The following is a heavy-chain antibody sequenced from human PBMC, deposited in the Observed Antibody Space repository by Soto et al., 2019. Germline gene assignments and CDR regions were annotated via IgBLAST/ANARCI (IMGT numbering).Heavy chain of an antibody. CDR2: ISYDGSNK. D-gene: IGHD6-13*01. Sequence: QVQLVESGGGVVQPGRSLRLSCAASGFTFSSYDMHWVRQAPGKGLEWVAVISYDGSNKYYADSVKGRFTISRDNSKNTLYLQMNSLRAEDTAVYYCAKEDSSSWPYYYYYGMDVWGQGTTVTVSS. CDR3: AKEDSSSWPYYYYYGMDV. J-gene: IGHJ6*02. V-gene: IGHV3-30*18. CDR1: GFTFSSYD.